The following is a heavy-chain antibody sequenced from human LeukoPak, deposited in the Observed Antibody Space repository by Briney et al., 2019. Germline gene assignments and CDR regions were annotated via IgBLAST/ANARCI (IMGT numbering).Heavy chain of an antibody. J-gene: IGHJ2*01. Sequence: GGSLRLSCAASGFXFSSNDMSWVRQAPGKGLEWVSAIGGDGGSTYADSVRGRFTISRDSSKNTLYLQMNSLRAEDTAIYYCAKTIPYWYFDLWGRGTLVTVSS. CDR1: GFXFSSND. V-gene: IGHV3-23*01. CDR3: AKTIPYWYFDL. CDR2: IGGDGGST. D-gene: IGHD5-24*01.